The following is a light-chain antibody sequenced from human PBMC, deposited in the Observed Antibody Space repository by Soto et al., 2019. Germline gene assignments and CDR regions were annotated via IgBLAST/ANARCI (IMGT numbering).Light chain of an antibody. Sequence: QSVLTQPASVSGSPGHSITISCTGTSSDVGGYNYVSWYQQHPGKAPKLMIYDVSNRPSGVSNRFSGSKSGNTASLTISGLQAEDEADYYCSSYTSSSTLKVFGGGTKLTFL. CDR2: DVS. CDR1: SSDVGGYNY. CDR3: SSYTSSSTLKV. J-gene: IGLJ2*01. V-gene: IGLV2-14*01.